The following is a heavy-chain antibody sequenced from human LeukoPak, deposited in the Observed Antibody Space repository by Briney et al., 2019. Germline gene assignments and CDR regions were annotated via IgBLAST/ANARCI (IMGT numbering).Heavy chain of an antibody. Sequence: HAGGSLRLSCAASGFTFSSYSMIWARQAPGKGLEWVSYISSSTTYYVDSVKGRFTISRDNAKNSLYLQMNSLRDEDTAVYYCARVGAYDFWSGYHHPFFDYWGQGTLVTVSS. J-gene: IGHJ4*02. V-gene: IGHV3-48*02. D-gene: IGHD3-3*01. CDR3: ARVGAYDFWSGYHHPFFDY. CDR1: GFTFSSYS. CDR2: ISSSTT.